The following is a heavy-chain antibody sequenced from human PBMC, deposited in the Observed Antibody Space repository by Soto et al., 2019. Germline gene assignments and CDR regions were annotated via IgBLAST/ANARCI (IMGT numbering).Heavy chain of an antibody. D-gene: IGHD6-13*01. CDR2: IYWNDDK. J-gene: IGHJ5*02. Sequence: SGPTLVNPTQTLTLTCTFSGFSLSTSGVGVGWIRQPPGKALEWLALIYWNDDKRYSPSLTSRLTLTKDTSKNQVVLTMTNMDPVDTATSFCATHVPAAGTIAGGRIDCFDPWGQETWGTVS. V-gene: IGHV2-5*01. CDR3: ATHVPAAGTIAGGRIDCFDP. CDR1: GFSLSTSGVG.